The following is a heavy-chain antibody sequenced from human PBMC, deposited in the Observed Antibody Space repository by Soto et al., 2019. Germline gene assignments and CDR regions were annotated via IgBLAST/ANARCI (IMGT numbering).Heavy chain of an antibody. CDR1: GYTFSKYA. CDR2: INPISGST. D-gene: IGHD6-13*01. V-gene: IGHV1-46*03. CDR3: ARSYSSSQQYDY. J-gene: IGHJ4*02. Sequence: ASVKVSCKASGYTFSKYAMQWVRQAPGQGLEWMGIINPISGSTTYAQRFQGRVTVTRDTSTNTVYMELSSLRSEDTAVYYCARSYSSSQQYDYWGQGTLVTVSS.